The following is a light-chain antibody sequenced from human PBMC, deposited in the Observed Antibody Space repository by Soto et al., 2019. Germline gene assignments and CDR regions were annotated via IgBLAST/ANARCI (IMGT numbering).Light chain of an antibody. J-gene: IGLJ1*01. CDR2: TVS. CDR3: SSFTTDSTYV. V-gene: IGLV2-14*01. CDR1: SSDVGANIF. Sequence: ALSEPASVCGYLGEAIAISCTGASSDVGANIFVSWYQQHPGKVPKLMIYTVSSRPSGVSQRFSGSKSGNTASLTISGLQAEDEADYYCSSFTTDSTYVFGTGTKV.